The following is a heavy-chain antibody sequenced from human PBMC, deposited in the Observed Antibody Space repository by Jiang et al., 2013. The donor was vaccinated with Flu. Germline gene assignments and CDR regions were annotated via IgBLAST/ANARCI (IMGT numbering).Heavy chain of an antibody. J-gene: IGHJ6*02. CDR2: IDPSDSYT. V-gene: IGHV5-10-1*01. Sequence: GAEVKKPGESLRISCKGSGYSFTSYWISWVRQVPGKGLEWMGRIDPSDSYTNYSPSFQGHVTISADKSISTAYLQWSSLKASDTAMYYCARLITIRVTNYYYGMDVWGQGTTVTVSS. CDR1: GYSFTSYW. D-gene: IGHD3-3*01. CDR3: ARLITIRVTNYYYGMDV.